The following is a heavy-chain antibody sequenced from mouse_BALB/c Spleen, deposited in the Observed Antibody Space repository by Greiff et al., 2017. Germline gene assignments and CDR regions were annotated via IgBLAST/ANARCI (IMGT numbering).Heavy chain of an antibody. CDR1: GFTFSSYG. J-gene: IGHJ3*01. CDR3: ARPYDYDRFAY. V-gene: IGHV5-6*01. D-gene: IGHD2-4*01. Sequence: EVKLVESGGDLVKPGGSLKLSCAASGFTFSSYGMSWVRQTPDKRLEWVATISSGGSYTYYPDSVKGRFTISRDNAKNTLYLQMSSLKSEDTAMYYCARPYDYDRFAYWGQGTLVTVSA. CDR2: ISSGGSYT.